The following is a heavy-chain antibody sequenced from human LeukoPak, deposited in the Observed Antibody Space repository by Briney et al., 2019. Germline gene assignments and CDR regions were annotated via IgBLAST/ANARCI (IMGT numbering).Heavy chain of an antibody. D-gene: IGHD2-15*01. V-gene: IGHV3-23*01. Sequence: PGGSLRLSCEASGFTFSGYAMSWVRQAPGKGLGWVSSINAFGARTYYADSVKGRFTISRDNSKNTLYLQMNSLRAEDTALYYCAKVALGYCSGSSCYYFDYGGQGTLVTVSS. J-gene: IGHJ4*02. CDR3: AKVALGYCSGSSCYYFDY. CDR2: INAFGART. CDR1: GFTFSGYA.